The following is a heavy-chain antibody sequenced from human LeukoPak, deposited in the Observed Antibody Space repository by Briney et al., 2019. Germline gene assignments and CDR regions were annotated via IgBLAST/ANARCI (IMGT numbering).Heavy chain of an antibody. V-gene: IGHV3-53*01. J-gene: IGHJ3*02. CDR2: IYSSGTT. D-gene: IGHD3-22*01. Sequence: GGSLRLSCAASGFTVSSNYMTWVRQAPGKGLEGVSVIYSSGTTFYAESVKGRFTVSRDNSKNTLYLQMNSLRVEDTAVYYCARFPQWGHDSSGAFDIWGQGTMVTVSS. CDR3: ARFPQWGHDSSGAFDI. CDR1: GFTVSSNY.